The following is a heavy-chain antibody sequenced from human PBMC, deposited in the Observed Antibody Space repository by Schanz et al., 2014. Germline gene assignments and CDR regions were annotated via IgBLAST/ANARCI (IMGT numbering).Heavy chain of an antibody. CDR1: GFTFSSYA. Sequence: EVQLLESGGGLVQPGGFLRLSCAASGFTFSSYAMSWVRQAPGKGLEWVSALSEGGGGTHYADSVRGRFTISSDSSKNTLYLQMSSLRADDTAVYYCAKAADWPVTRFDPWGQGTLVTVSS. J-gene: IGHJ5*02. D-gene: IGHD3-9*01. CDR2: LSEGGGGT. V-gene: IGHV3-23*01. CDR3: AKAADWPVTRFDP.